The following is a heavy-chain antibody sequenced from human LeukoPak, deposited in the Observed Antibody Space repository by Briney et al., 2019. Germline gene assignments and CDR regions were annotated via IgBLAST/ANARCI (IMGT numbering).Heavy chain of an antibody. CDR1: GYTFTNYD. V-gene: IGHV1-8*01. CDR3: ASTLLPGYYYYYMDV. CDR2: MNPNSGNT. J-gene: IGHJ6*03. D-gene: IGHD2-15*01. Sequence: ASVKVSCKASGYTFTNYDINWVRQATGQGLEWMGWMNPNSGNTGYAQKFQGRVTITRNTSISTAYMELSRLRSDDTAVYYCASTLLPGYYYYYMDVWGKGTTVTVSS.